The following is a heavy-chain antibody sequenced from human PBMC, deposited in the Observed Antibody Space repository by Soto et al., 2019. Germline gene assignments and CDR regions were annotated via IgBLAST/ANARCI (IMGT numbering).Heavy chain of an antibody. CDR3: ANDYGDYKSYYGMDV. CDR2: IYYSWST. Sequence: QLQLQESGPGLVKPSETLSLTCTVSGASVTSSTYYWGWIRQPPGKGLEWIGSIYYSWSTYYNPSLRSRVTISVDTSKNQVSLKLTSVTAADTAVYYCANDYGDYKSYYGMDVWGQGTTVTVSS. J-gene: IGHJ6*02. CDR1: GASVTSSTYY. V-gene: IGHV4-39*01. D-gene: IGHD4-17*01.